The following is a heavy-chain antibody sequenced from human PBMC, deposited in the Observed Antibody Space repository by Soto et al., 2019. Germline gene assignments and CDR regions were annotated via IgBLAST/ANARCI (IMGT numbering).Heavy chain of an antibody. V-gene: IGHV1-18*04. CDR3: ARELGGYNWNLQALNF. CDR1: VYNFNSYG. J-gene: IGHJ6*03. Sequence: SVKSSCKNSVYNFNSYGISWVRQAPGQGIEWMGLISAYNSNTNDAQKIQCRVTMTTDTSKNTDYMEQRSLRSDGTAVYYCARELGGYNWNLQALNFWGKGTTVTVSS. D-gene: IGHD1-7*01. CDR2: ISAYNSNT.